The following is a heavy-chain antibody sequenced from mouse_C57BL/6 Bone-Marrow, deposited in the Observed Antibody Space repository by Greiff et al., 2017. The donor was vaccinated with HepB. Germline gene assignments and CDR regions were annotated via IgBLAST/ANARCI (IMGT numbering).Heavy chain of an antibody. D-gene: IGHD4-1*01. CDR3: TRALGLAFDY. Sequence: EVQLQQSGPELVKPGASVKMSCKASGYTFTDYNMHWVKQSHGKSLEWIGYINPNNGGTSYNQKFKGKATLTVNTSSSTAYMELRSLTSEDSAVYYCTRALGLAFDYWGQGTTLTVSS. J-gene: IGHJ2*01. V-gene: IGHV1-22*01. CDR2: INPNNGGT. CDR1: GYTFTDYN.